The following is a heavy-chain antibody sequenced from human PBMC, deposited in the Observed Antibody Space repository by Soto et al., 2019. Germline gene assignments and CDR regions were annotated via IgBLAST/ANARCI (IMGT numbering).Heavy chain of an antibody. CDR3: ARGLAAAGLFGFGP. J-gene: IGHJ5*02. D-gene: IGHD6-13*01. V-gene: IGHV4-31*03. Sequence: PSETLSFTCTVSGVSISGDGSYWSWIRQHPGKGLEWIGCLFYSGSTYYNPSLKSRVTISVDTSKNQFSLKLSSVTAADTAVYYCARGLAAAGLFGFGPWGQGTLVTVSS. CDR1: GVSISGDGSY. CDR2: LFYSGST.